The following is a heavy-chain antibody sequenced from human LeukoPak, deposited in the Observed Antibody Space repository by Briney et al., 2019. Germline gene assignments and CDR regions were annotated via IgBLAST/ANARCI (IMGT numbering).Heavy chain of an antibody. D-gene: IGHD1-7*01. CDR2: INPNSGGT. V-gene: IGHV1-2*02. CDR3: ARDRVTGTSPFDY. CDR1: GYTFTGYY. Sequence: ASVKVSCKASGYTFTGYYMHWVRQAPGQGLEWMGWINPNSGGTNYAQKFQGRVTMTRDTSISTAYMELSSLRSEDTAVYYCARDRVTGTSPFDYWGQGTLVTVSS. J-gene: IGHJ4*02.